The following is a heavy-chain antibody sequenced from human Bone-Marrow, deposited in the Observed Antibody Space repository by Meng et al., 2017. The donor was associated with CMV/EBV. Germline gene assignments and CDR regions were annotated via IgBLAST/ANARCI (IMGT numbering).Heavy chain of an antibody. J-gene: IGHJ6*02. CDR3: ARDDFWSGYPRERYYYYYYGMDV. CDR1: GFTFSSYG. D-gene: IGHD3-3*01. CDR2: IRYDGSNK. V-gene: IGHV3-30*02. Sequence: LSLTCAASGFTFSSYGMHWVRQAPGKGLEWVAFIRYDGSNKYYADSVKGRFTISRDNSKNTLYLQMNSLRAEDTAVYYCARDDFWSGYPRERYYYYYYGMDVWGQGTTVTVSS.